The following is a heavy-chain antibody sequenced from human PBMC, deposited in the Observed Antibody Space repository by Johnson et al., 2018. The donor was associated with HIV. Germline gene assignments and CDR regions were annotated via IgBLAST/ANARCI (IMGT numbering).Heavy chain of an antibody. CDR1: GFNFSSYA. J-gene: IGHJ3*02. Sequence: EVQLVESGGGLVQRGGSLRLSCVASGFNFSSYAMSWVRQAPGKGLEWVSVISASGGSVQYADSVKGRFTISRDDSKNTLYLQMNSLRAEDTAVYYCAREYYGSGSDAFDIWGQGTMVTVSS. D-gene: IGHD3-10*01. CDR2: ISASGGSV. V-gene: IGHV3-23*04. CDR3: AREYYGSGSDAFDI.